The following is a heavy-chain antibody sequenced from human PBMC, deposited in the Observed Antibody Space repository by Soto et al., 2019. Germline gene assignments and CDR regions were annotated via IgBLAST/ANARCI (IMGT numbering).Heavy chain of an antibody. D-gene: IGHD1-26*01. CDR1: GFTFSSYG. CDR3: AKDSSGSDFC. J-gene: IGHJ4*02. V-gene: IGHV3-30*18. CDR2: ISYDGSNK. Sequence: QVQLVESGGGVVQPGRSLRLSCAASGFTFSSYGMHWVRQAPGKGLEWVAVISYDGSNKYYADSVKGRFTISTDNSKNTLYLQMNRLRAEDTAVSYCAKDSSGSDFCWGKGTLVTVSS.